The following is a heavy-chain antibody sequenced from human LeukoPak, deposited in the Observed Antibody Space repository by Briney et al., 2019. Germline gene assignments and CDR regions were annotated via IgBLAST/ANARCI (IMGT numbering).Heavy chain of an antibody. V-gene: IGHV3-23*01. Sequence: GGSLRLSCADSGFTFSSYAMSWVRQAPGKGLEWVSSISGSSTRTYYADSVKGRFTVSRDNSKNTLFLQMNSLRAEDTAVYYCARRYCSGGSCYDDYWGQGTLVTVSS. CDR1: GFTFSSYA. CDR2: ISGSSTRT. J-gene: IGHJ4*02. D-gene: IGHD2-15*01. CDR3: ARRYCSGGSCYDDY.